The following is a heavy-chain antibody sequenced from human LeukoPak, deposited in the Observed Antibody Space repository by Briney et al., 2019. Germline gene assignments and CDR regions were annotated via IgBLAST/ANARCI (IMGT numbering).Heavy chain of an antibody. J-gene: IGHJ4*02. D-gene: IGHD1-26*01. Sequence: ASVKVSCKASGYTFTGYYMHWVRQAPGQGLEWMGWINPNSGATNYAQNFQGRVTMTRDTSISTVYMQLSRLKYDDTAVYYCARGLRSGSYYEADYWGQGSLVTVSS. CDR1: GYTFTGYY. V-gene: IGHV1-2*02. CDR3: ARGLRSGSYYEADY. CDR2: INPNSGAT.